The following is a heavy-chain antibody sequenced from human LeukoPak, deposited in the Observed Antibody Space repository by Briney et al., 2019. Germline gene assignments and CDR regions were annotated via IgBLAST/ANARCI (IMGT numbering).Heavy chain of an antibody. CDR1: GFTFSSYG. J-gene: IGHJ5*02. V-gene: IGHV3-30*18. CDR3: AKDWVGLSIT. Sequence: GGSLRLSCAASGFTFSSYGMHWVRQAPGKGLERVAVISYDGSNKYYADSVKGRFTISRDNSKNTLYLQMNSLRAEDTAVYYCAKDWVGLSITWGQGTLVTVSS. CDR2: ISYDGSNK. D-gene: IGHD5/OR15-5a*01.